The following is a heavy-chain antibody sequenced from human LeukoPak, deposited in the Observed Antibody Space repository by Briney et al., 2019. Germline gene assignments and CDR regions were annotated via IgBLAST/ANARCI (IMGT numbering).Heavy chain of an antibody. V-gene: IGHV1-2*02. J-gene: IGHJ4*02. CDR1: GYTFTGYY. CDR2: INPNSGGT. CDR3: ARGLAIYYYDSSGYYYVY. Sequence: GASVTVSCKASGYTFTGYYMHWVRQAPGQGLEWMGWINPNSGGTNYAQKFQGRVTMTRDTSISTAYMELSRLRSDDTAVYYCARGLAIYYYDSSGYYYVYWGQGTLVTVSS. D-gene: IGHD3-22*01.